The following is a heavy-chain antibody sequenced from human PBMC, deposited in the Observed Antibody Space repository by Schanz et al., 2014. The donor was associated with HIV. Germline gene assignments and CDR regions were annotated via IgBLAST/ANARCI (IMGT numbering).Heavy chain of an antibody. J-gene: IGHJ2*01. V-gene: IGHV1-18*01. CDR3: ARGARYGMDV. CDR1: GYLFTNYG. Sequence: QVQLVQSGAEVKKPGASVKVSCKTSGYLFTNYGVNWVRQAPGQGPEWMGWVSGYNANTEFARVFQGRVTMTTDTSTTTAYMELRSLRSDDTAVYYCARGARYGMDVWGRGTLVAVSS. CDR2: VSGYNANT. D-gene: IGHD4-17*01.